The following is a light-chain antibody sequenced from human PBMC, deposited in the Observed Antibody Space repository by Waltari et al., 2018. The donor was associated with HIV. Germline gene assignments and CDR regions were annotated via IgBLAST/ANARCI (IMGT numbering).Light chain of an antibody. CDR1: QSLVHSEAHTY. CDR3: MQATQLPHT. J-gene: IGKJ2*01. V-gene: IGKV2-24*01. CDR2: KIS. Sequence: DIVMTQTPLSSPVTLGQPASISCRSSQSLVHSEAHTYLSWLQQRPGQPPRRLIYKISHRCSGVPDRFRGSGAGTDFTLKISRVETEDVGVYYCMQATQLPHTFGQGTKLEIK.